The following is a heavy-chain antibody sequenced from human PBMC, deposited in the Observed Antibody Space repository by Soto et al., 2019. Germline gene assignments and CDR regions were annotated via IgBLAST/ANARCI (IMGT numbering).Heavy chain of an antibody. D-gene: IGHD6-6*01. CDR3: AKDSIPYSSSYDLDH. Sequence: EVQLLESGGGLVQPGGSLILSCVASGFSFSAFAMSCVRQAPVKGLVWVSSITGTGVSIYYADSVRGRFTILRDNSKNTLYLQMSSLRAEDTARYYCAKDSIPYSSSYDLDHWGRGALVTVSS. CDR2: ITGTGVSI. V-gene: IGHV3-23*01. CDR1: GFSFSAFA. J-gene: IGHJ4*02.